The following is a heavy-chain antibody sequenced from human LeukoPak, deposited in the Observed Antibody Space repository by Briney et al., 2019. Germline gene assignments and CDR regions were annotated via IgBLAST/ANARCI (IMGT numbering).Heavy chain of an antibody. CDR1: GFTFSSYA. D-gene: IGHD6-13*01. CDR3: VKDPPYSSSWYFQY. CDR2: ISSNGGST. V-gene: IGHV3-64D*06. J-gene: IGHJ1*01. Sequence: GGSLRLSCSASGFTFSSYAMHWVRQAPGKGLEYVSAISSNGGSTYYADSVKGRFTISRENSKNTLYLQMSSSRAEDKAVYYCVKDPPYSSSWYFQYWGQGTLVTVSS.